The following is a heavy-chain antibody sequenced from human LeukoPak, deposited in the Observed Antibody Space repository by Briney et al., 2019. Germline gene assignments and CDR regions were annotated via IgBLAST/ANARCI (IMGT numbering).Heavy chain of an antibody. J-gene: IGHJ4*02. CDR1: GGSVSSGSHY. V-gene: IGHV4-61*01. CDR2: VYYSGST. Sequence: PSETLSLTCPVSGGSVSSGSHYWSWIRQPPGKGLEWIGHVYYSGSTSYNPSLKSRVTISVDTSKNQFSLRLSSVTAADTAVYYCARDPSGYFNYWGQGTLATVSS. CDR3: ARDPSGYFNY. D-gene: IGHD3-22*01.